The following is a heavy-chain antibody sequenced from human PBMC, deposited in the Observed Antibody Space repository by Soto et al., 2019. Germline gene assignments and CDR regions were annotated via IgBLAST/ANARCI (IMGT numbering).Heavy chain of an antibody. D-gene: IGHD5-18*01. V-gene: IGHV3-23*01. CDR2: ISGSGGST. CDR1: GFTFGFNA. J-gene: IGHJ5*02. CDR3: AKASLWGYSYCFGLFDL. Sequence: PGGSLRLSCAASGFTFGFNALSWGRQAPGKGRDWVSSISGSGGSTYYADSVKGRFTITRDNSKNTLSLQMNSLRAEDTAVNYFAKASLWGYSYCFGLFDLWGQGTLVTVSS.